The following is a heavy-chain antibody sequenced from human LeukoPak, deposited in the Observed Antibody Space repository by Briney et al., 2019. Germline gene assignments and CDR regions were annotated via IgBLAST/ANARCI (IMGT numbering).Heavy chain of an antibody. CDR3: ARDRETLRYFDWLSGLDV. D-gene: IGHD3-9*01. Sequence: GASVKVSCKASGYTFTSYYMHWVRQAPGQGLEWMGIINPSGGNTSYAQKFQGRVTMTRDTSTSTVYMELSSLRSEDTAVYYCARDRETLRYFDWLSGLDVWGQGTTVTVSS. CDR2: INPSGGNT. CDR1: GYTFTSYY. J-gene: IGHJ6*02. V-gene: IGHV1-46*01.